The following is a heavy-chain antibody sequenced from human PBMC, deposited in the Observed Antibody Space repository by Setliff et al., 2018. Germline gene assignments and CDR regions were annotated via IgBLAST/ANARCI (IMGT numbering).Heavy chain of an antibody. CDR2: IFPTGTT. V-gene: IGHV4-61*02. Sequence: SETLSLTCTVSGDSITSGSVYWSWIRQTAGKGLEWIGRIFPTGTTNYNPDLKSRVTMSVETSKKRFSLMLRSVTAADTAIYYCARYNSSAACFDLWGPGTLVTVSS. D-gene: IGHD1-20*01. J-gene: IGHJ5*02. CDR3: ARYNSSAACFDL. CDR1: GDSITSGSVY.